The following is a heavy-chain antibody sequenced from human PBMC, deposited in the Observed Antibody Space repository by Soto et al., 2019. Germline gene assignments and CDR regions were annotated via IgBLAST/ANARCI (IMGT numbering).Heavy chain of an antibody. D-gene: IGHD5-12*01. CDR2: INHSGST. J-gene: IGHJ4*02. CDR1: GGSFSGYY. V-gene: IGHV4-34*01. Sequence: PSETLCLTCAVYGGSFSGYYWSWIRQPPGKGLEWIGEINHSGSTNYNPSLKSRVTISVDTSKNQFSLKLSSVTAADTAVYYCARRGDIVATITRWGFDYWGQGTLVTVSS. CDR3: ARRGDIVATITRWGFDY.